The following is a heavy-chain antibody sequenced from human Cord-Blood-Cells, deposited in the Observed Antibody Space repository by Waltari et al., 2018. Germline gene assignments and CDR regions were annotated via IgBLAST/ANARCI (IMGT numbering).Heavy chain of an antibody. V-gene: IGHV3-66*01. Sequence: EVQLVESGGGLVQPGGSLRLSCAASGFTVSSNYIRWVRQAPRKGLEWVSVIYSGGSTYYADSVKGRFTISRDNSKNTLYLQMNSLRAEDTAVYYCARDGIAAAGKAPGAFDIWGQGTMVTVSS. J-gene: IGHJ3*02. CDR1: GFTVSSNY. CDR2: IYSGGST. CDR3: ARDGIAAAGKAPGAFDI. D-gene: IGHD6-13*01.